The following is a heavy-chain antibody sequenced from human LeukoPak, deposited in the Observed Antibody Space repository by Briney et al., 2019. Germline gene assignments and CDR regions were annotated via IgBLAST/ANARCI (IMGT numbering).Heavy chain of an antibody. J-gene: IGHJ4*02. D-gene: IGHD6-19*01. V-gene: IGHV1-69*02. Sequence: SVKVSCKASGYTFTGYYMHWVRQAPGQGLEWMGRIIPILGIANYAQKFQGRVTITADKSTSTAYMELSSLRSEDTAVYYCASRDRSIAVAGDLFDYWGQGTLVTVSS. CDR3: ASRDRSIAVAGDLFDY. CDR1: GYTFTGYY. CDR2: IIPILGIA.